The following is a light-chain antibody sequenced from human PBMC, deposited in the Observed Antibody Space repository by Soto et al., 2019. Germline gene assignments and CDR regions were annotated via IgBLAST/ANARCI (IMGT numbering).Light chain of an antibody. V-gene: IGKV1-39*01. Sequence: DIPMTQSPSSLSASVGDRVTMTCRASHSISSYLNWYQQKPGKAPKLLIYAASGLQSGVPSRFSGSGSETDFTLTIISLQPEDFATYYCQQTYSSSRTFGQGTKVEIK. J-gene: IGKJ1*01. CDR1: HSISSY. CDR2: AAS. CDR3: QQTYSSSRT.